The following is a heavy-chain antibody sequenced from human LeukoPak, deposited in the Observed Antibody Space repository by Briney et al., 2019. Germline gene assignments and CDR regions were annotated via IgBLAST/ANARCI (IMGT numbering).Heavy chain of an antibody. CDR3: ARDRTGYIGYEGGPFDI. CDR1: GGSFSSHY. CDR2: IHTSGST. J-gene: IGHJ3*02. Sequence: PSETLSLTCIVPGGSFSSHYWSWIRQSAGKGPEWIGRIHTSGSTNYNPSLRSRVTMSVDTSKNQFSLKLTSVTAADTAVYYCARDRTGYIGYEGGPFDIWGQGTMVTVSS. D-gene: IGHD5-12*01. V-gene: IGHV4-4*07.